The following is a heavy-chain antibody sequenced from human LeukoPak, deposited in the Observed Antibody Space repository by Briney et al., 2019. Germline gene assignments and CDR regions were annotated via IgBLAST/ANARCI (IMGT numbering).Heavy chain of an antibody. CDR3: AKDGYGSGGYKAYFDY. J-gene: IGHJ4*02. V-gene: IGHV3-9*01. CDR1: GFTFDDYA. D-gene: IGHD3-10*01. CDR2: ISWNSGSI. Sequence: GGSLRLSCAASGFTFDDYAMHWVQQAPGKGLEWVSGISWNSGSIGYADSVKGRFTISRDNAKNSLYLQMNSLRAEDTALYYCAKDGYGSGGYKAYFDYWGQGTLVTVSS.